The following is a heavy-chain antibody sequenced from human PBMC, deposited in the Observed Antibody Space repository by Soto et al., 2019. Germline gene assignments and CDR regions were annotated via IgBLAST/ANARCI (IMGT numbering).Heavy chain of an antibody. D-gene: IGHD3-10*01. CDR3: APWRGAYGSGSYD. J-gene: IGHJ6*02. CDR1: GFTFSSYA. CDR2: ISGSGGST. Sequence: EVQLLESGGGLVQPGGSLRLSCAASGFTFSSYAMSWVRQAPGKGLEWVSAISGSGGSTYYADSVKGRFTISRDNSKNTLYLQMNSLRAEDTAVYYCAPWRGAYGSGSYDWGQGTTVTVSS. V-gene: IGHV3-23*01.